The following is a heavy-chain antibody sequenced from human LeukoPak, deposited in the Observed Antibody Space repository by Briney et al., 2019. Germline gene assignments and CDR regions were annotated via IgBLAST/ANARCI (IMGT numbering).Heavy chain of an antibody. Sequence: SETLSLTCAVYGGSFSGYYWSWIRQPPGKGLEWIGEINHSGSTNYNPSLKSRVTISADTSKNQFSLKLSSVTAADTAVYYCARGPAYVSFGPVRYYGSGSYYNPPFSGGQGTMVTVSS. V-gene: IGHV4-34*01. CDR3: ARGPAYVSFGPVRYYGSGSYYNPPFS. CDR1: GGSFSGYY. CDR2: INHSGST. D-gene: IGHD3-10*01. J-gene: IGHJ3*01.